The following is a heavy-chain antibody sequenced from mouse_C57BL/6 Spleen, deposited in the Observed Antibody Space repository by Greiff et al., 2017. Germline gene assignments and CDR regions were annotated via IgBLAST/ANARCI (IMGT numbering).Heavy chain of an antibody. D-gene: IGHD1-1*01. CDR3: ARYHYYGSSYWYFDV. CDR2: IYPGDGDT. CDR1: GYAFSSSW. V-gene: IGHV1-82*01. Sequence: VMLVESGPELVKPGASVKISCKASGYAFSSSWMNWVKQRPGKGLEWIGRIYPGDGDTNYNGKFKGKATLTADKSSSTAYMQLSSLTSEDSAVYFCARYHYYGSSYWYFDVWGTGTTVTVSS. J-gene: IGHJ1*03.